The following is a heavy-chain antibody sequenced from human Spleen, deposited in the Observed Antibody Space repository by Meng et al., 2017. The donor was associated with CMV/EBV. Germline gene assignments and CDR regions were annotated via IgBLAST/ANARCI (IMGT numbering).Heavy chain of an antibody. D-gene: IGHD6-6*01. Sequence: PSETLSLTCRVSGASVATGSFYWTWFRQSPGKGLEWIGGTTYNPSLESRVTISKDTSKNQLSLRLTSVTAADTAIYFCARGLLVFDFWGRGILVTVSS. CDR3: ARGLLVFDF. CDR2: T. J-gene: IGHJ4*02. V-gene: IGHV4-61*01. CDR1: GASVATGSFY.